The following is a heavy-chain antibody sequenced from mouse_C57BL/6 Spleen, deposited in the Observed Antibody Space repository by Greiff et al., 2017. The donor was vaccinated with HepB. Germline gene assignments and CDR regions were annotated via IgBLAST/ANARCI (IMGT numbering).Heavy chain of an antibody. Sequence: VKLMESGAELVKPGASVKLSCKASGYTFTEYTIHWVKQRSGQGLEWIGWFYPGSGSIKYNEKFKDKATLTADKSSSTVYMELSRLTSEDSAVYFCARHEGGNYYDYYFDYWGQGTTLTVSS. CDR2: FYPGSGSI. D-gene: IGHD2-4*01. V-gene: IGHV1-62-2*01. J-gene: IGHJ2*01. CDR1: GYTFTEYT. CDR3: ARHEGGNYYDYYFDY.